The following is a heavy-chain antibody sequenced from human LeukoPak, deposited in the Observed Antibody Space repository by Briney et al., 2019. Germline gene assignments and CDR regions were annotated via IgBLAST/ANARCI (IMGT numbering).Heavy chain of an antibody. CDR1: GFTFSSYW. CDR3: ARVPFTYYYGSGSYGDYMDV. V-gene: IGHV3-74*01. CDR2: INSHGSST. D-gene: IGHD3-10*01. Sequence: GGSLRLSCAASGFTFSSYWMHWVRHAPGKGLVWVSRINSHGSSTSYADSVKGRFTISRDNAKNTLYLQMNSLRAEDTAAYYCARVPFTYYYGSGSYGDYMDVWGKGTTVTISS. J-gene: IGHJ6*03.